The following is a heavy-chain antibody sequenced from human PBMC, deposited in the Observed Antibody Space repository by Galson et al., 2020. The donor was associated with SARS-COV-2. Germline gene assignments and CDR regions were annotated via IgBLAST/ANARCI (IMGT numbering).Heavy chain of an antibody. V-gene: IGHV4-61*08. CDR2: IFYNGDT. D-gene: IGHD2-15*01. CDR1: GASVSSGDYY. CDR3: AKVNGYCTGGACYSVETDF. Sequence: SETLSLTCTVSGASVSSGDYYWSWIRQPPGKGLEWIGYIFYNGDTHYNPSLKSRVTISIDTPKNQFSLRLTSVTAADTALYFCAKVNGYCTGGACYSVETDFWGQGTLVTVSS. J-gene: IGHJ4*02.